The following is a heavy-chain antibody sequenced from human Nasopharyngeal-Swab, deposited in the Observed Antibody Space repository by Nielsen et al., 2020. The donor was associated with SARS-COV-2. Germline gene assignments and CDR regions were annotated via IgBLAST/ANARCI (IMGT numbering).Heavy chain of an antibody. CDR2: ISWNSGSI. D-gene: IGHD3-22*01. V-gene: IGHV3-9*01. CDR3: ARVNLYYYDSSGYYSEAFDI. Sequence: WIRQPPGKGLEWVSGISWNSGSIGYADSVKGRFTISRDNAKNSLYLQMNSLRAEDTAVYYCARVNLYYYDSSGYYSEAFDIWGQGTMVTVSS. J-gene: IGHJ3*02.